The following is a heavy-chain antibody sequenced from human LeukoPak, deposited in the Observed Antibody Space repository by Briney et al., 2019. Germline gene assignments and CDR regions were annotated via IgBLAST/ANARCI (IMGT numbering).Heavy chain of an antibody. V-gene: IGHV1-69*04. CDR2: IIPILGIA. J-gene: IGHJ6*02. CDR1: GGTFSSYT. Sequence: ASVKVSCKASGGTFSSYTISWVRQAPGQGLEWMGRIIPILGIANYAQKLQGRVTITADKSTSTAYMELSSLRSEDTAVYYCARDPDCGGHCYPLGSHGMDVWGQGTTVTVSS. CDR3: ARDPDCGGHCYPLGSHGMDV. D-gene: IGHD2-21*02.